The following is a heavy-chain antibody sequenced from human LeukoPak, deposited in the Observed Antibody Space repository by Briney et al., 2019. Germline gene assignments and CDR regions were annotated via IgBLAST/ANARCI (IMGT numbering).Heavy chain of an antibody. CDR2: ISSSGSTI. CDR1: GFTFSDYY. D-gene: IGHD2-21*02. V-gene: IGHV3-11*04. CDR3: AKGSRRCGGDCHIDY. J-gene: IGHJ4*02. Sequence: GGSLRLSCAASGFTFSDYYMSWIRQAPGKGLEWVSYISSSGSTIYYADSVKGRFTISRDNSKNTLYLQMNSLRAEDTAVYYCAKGSRRCGGDCHIDYWGQGTLVTVSS.